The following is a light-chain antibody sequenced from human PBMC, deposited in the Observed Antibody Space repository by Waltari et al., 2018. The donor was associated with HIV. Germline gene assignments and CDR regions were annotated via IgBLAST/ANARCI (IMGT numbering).Light chain of an antibody. CDR3: SSFAGTHKL. J-gene: IGLJ2*01. CDR2: EVT. V-gene: IGLV2-8*01. Sequence: PSASGSPGQSVNISCSGANSDISDYNYVSWYQQHSDRPPKLIIFEVTKRPSGVPDRFSGSKSGNTASLFVSGLQPEDEATYFCSSFAGTHKLFGGGTKLTVL. CDR1: NSDISDYNY.